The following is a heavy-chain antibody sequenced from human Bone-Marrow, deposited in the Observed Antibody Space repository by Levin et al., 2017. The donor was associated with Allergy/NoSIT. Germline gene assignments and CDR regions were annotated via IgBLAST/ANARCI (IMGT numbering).Heavy chain of an antibody. J-gene: IGHJ4*02. CDR2: IKQDGSEK. V-gene: IGHV3-7*01. D-gene: IGHD1-14*01. CDR3: ARETALVYSGDN. CDR1: GFSFSNYW. Sequence: GESLKISCAASGFSFSNYWMSWVRQARGKGLEWVANIKQDGSEKYYVDSVKGRFTISRDNAKNSLFLQMNSLRAEDTAVYYSARETALVYSGDNWGQGTLVTVSS.